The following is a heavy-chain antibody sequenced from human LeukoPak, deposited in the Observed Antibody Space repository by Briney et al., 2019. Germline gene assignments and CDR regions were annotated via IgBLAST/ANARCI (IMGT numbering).Heavy chain of an antibody. CDR1: GGTFSSYA. D-gene: IGHD3-3*01. CDR3: ARSYYDFWSGPSYYYYYGMDV. Sequence: SVKVSCKASGGTFSSYAISWVRQAPGQGLEWMGGIIPIFGTANYAQKFQGRVTITADESTSTAYMELSSLRSEDTAVYYCARSYYDFWSGPSYYYYYGMDVWGQGTTVTVSS. V-gene: IGHV1-69*13. CDR2: IIPIFGTA. J-gene: IGHJ6*02.